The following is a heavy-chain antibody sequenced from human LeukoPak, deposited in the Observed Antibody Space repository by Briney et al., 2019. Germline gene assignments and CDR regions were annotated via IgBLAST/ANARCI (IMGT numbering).Heavy chain of an antibody. D-gene: IGHD3-22*01. CDR3: AKVNYDDSSGFYYESEIDY. V-gene: IGHV3-23*01. J-gene: IGHJ4*02. CDR2: ISAVFTNT. Sequence: GGSLRLSCAASGFTFDNYVMAWFRQAPGKGLEWVSTISAVFTNTYSADSVKGRFTISRDNSKNTLYLQMNSLRAEDTAVYYCAKVNYDDSSGFYYESEIDYWGQGTLVTVSS. CDR1: GFTFDNYV.